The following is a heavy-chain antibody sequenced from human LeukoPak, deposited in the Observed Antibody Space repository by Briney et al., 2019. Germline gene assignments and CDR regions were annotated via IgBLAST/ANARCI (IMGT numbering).Heavy chain of an antibody. CDR3: ARLGGSTIIDY. J-gene: IGHJ4*02. CDR2: IYYSGST. CDR1: GGSISSYY. V-gene: IGHV4-59*04. Sequence: PSETLSLTCTVSGGSISSYYWSWIRQPPGKGLEWIGYIYYSGSTYYNPSLKSRVTISVDTSKNQFSLKLSSVTAADTAVYYCARLGGSTIIDYWGQGTLVTVSS. D-gene: IGHD6-25*01.